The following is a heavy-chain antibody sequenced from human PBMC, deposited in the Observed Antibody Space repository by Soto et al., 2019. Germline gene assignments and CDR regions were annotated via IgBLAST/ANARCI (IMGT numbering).Heavy chain of an antibody. CDR2: ISSDGADT. V-gene: IGHV3-64D*06. Sequence: GGSLRLSCSASGFIFRSYAMHWVRQAPGKGLEHVSVISSDGADTYYVDSVKGRFTISRDNSKNTVYLQMTRLRSEDTAVYYCVKAGYNVYESGPDIWGQGTKVTV. D-gene: IGHD5-12*01. CDR1: GFIFRSYA. CDR3: VKAGYNVYESGPDI. J-gene: IGHJ3*02.